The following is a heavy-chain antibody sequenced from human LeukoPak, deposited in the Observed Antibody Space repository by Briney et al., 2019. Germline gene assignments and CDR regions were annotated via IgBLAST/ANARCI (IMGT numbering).Heavy chain of an antibody. CDR2: FDPEDGET. Sequence: ASVKVPCKVSGYTLTELSMHWVRQAPGKGLEWMGGFDPEDGETIYAQKFQGRVTMTENTSTDTAYMELSSLRSEDTAVYYCATSPSSRSITTTPRNWFDPWGQGTLVTVSS. CDR3: ATSPSSRSITTTPRNWFDP. D-gene: IGHD3-22*01. CDR1: GYTLTELS. J-gene: IGHJ5*02. V-gene: IGHV1-24*01.